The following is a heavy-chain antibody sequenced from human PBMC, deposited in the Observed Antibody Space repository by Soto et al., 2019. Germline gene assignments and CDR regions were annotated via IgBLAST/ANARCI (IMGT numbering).Heavy chain of an antibody. V-gene: IGHV3-21*01. CDR1: GFTFSKDS. D-gene: IGHD3-16*01. Sequence: GGALRVSCAASGFTFSKDSMNWVRPAPGKGLEWVSSISTSSGYRYYADSVKGRFTISRDNAKKSLYLQMNSLRAEDTAVYYCARDLHDYVSFRFDPWGQGTLVTVSS. CDR2: ISTSSGYR. CDR3: ARDLHDYVSFRFDP. J-gene: IGHJ5*02.